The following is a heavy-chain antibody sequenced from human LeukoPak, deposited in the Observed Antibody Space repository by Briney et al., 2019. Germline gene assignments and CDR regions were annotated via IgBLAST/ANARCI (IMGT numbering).Heavy chain of an antibody. J-gene: IGHJ1*01. D-gene: IGHD6-19*01. V-gene: IGHV1-8*01. CDR2: MNPNSGNT. Sequence: AASVKVSGKASGYTFTSYDITWVRQATGQGLEWMGWMNPNSGNTGYAQKFQGRVTMTRNTSISTAYMDLSSLRSEDTAVYYCTRGHSADWGQGTLVTVSS. CDR1: GYTFTSYD. CDR3: TRGHSAD.